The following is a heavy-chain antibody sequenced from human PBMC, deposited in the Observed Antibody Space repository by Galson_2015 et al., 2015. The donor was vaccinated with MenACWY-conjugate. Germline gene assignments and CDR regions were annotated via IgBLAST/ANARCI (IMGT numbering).Heavy chain of an antibody. Sequence: SLRLCCAASGFPFSSYAMGWVRQAPGKGLEWVSDISCGGHTPFYADSAKGRFTISRDNSKNTLYLQMNSLRAEDTATYFCARDVRGGDSSSSPHWGQGTPVTVSS. CDR1: GFPFSSYA. D-gene: IGHD6-6*01. CDR3: ARDVRGGDSSSSPH. V-gene: IGHV3-23*01. J-gene: IGHJ4*02. CDR2: ISCGGHTP.